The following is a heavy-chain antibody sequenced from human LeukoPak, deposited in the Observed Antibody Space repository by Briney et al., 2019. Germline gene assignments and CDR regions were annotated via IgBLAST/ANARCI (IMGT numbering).Heavy chain of an antibody. CDR1: GSTFTGYY. CDR3: AREGDPGQY. Sequence: GTSVKVSCSASGSTFTGYYMHWVRQAPGQGHGWMGWINPNSGGTNYAQSFQGRVTMTRDTSISTAYMELSRLRSDDTAVYYCAREGDPGQYWGQGTLVTVSS. J-gene: IGHJ4*02. D-gene: IGHD1-1*01. CDR2: INPNSGGT. V-gene: IGHV1-2*02.